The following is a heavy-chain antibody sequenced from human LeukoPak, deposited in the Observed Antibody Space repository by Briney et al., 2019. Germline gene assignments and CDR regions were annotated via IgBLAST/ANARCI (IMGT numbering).Heavy chain of an antibody. D-gene: IGHD3-10*01. CDR1: GGSISTYY. V-gene: IGHV4-59*12. CDR3: ARDGSWFGELFGNWFDP. Sequence: SETLSLTCTVSGGSISTYYWSWIRQPPGKGLEWIGYIYYSGTTNYNPSLKSRVTMSVDTSKNQFSLKLRSATAADTAVYYCARDGSWFGELFGNWFDPWGQGTLVTVSS. J-gene: IGHJ5*02. CDR2: IYYSGTT.